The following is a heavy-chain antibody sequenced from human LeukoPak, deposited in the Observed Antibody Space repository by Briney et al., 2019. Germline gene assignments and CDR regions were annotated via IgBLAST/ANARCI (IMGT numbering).Heavy chain of an antibody. J-gene: IGHJ5*02. CDR3: ATGDGITGPNNWFDP. Sequence: AXVKLSCKVSGYTFTDYYMHWVRQAPGKGLEWMGLVNTEDGETIYAEKFKGRVTITADTSTDTAYMEVSSLRSEDTAVYYCATGDGITGPNNWFDPWGQGTLVTVSS. CDR2: VNTEDGET. D-gene: IGHD1-20*01. CDR1: GYTFTDYY. V-gene: IGHV1-69-2*01.